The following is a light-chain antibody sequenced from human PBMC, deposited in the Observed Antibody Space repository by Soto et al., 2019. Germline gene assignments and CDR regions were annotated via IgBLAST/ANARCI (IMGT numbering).Light chain of an antibody. CDR2: EVS. CDR3: CSYAGSSTFLYV. V-gene: IGLV2-23*02. Sequence: QSVLTQPASVSGSPGQSITISCTRTSSDVGSYNLVSWYQQHPGKAPKLMIYEVSKRPSGVSNRFSGSKPGNTASLTISGLQAEDEADYYCCSYAGSSTFLYVFGTGTKVTVL. CDR1: SSDVGSYNL. J-gene: IGLJ1*01.